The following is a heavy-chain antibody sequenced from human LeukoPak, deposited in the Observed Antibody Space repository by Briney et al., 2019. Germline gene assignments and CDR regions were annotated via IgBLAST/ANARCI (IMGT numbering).Heavy chain of an antibody. CDR3: ARQGSHARFDP. J-gene: IGHJ5*02. CDR1: GGSISTYY. Sequence: PSETLSLTCTVSGGSISTYYWSWVRQPPGKGLEWIGYTYFSGSTSYNPSLKSRLTISVDTSKNQFSLKLSSVTAADTAVYYCARQGSHARFDPWGQGTLVTVST. D-gene: IGHD6-19*01. CDR2: TYFSGST. V-gene: IGHV4-59*08.